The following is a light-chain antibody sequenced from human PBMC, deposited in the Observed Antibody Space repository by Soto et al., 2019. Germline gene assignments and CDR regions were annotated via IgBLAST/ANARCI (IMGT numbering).Light chain of an antibody. CDR1: QSVSSY. Sequence: EIVLTQSPATLSLSPGERATLSCRASQSVSSYLDWYQQKPGQAPRLLIYDASSRATGIPARFSGSGSGTDFTLTISSLEPEDFAVYYCQQRSNFFGPGTKVDIK. V-gene: IGKV3-11*01. CDR3: QQRSNF. J-gene: IGKJ3*01. CDR2: DAS.